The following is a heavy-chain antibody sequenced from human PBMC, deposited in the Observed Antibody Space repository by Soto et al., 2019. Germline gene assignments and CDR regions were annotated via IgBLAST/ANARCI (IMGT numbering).Heavy chain of an antibody. J-gene: IGHJ6*02. CDR1: GGTFSSYA. V-gene: IGHV1-69*13. Sequence: GASVKVSCKASGGTFSSYAISWVRQAPGQGLEWMGGIIPIFGTANYAQKFQGRVTITADESTSTAYMELSSLRSEDTAVYYCARDELYSGYAKPLYYYGMDVWGQGTTVTVSS. CDR3: ARDELYSGYAKPLYYYGMDV. D-gene: IGHD5-12*01. CDR2: IIPIFGTA.